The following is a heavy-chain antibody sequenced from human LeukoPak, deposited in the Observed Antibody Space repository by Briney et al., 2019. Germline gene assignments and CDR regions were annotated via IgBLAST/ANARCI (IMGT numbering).Heavy chain of an antibody. D-gene: IGHD6-6*01. Sequence: KSSETLSLTCSVSGGSIAVNHYYWGWIRQPPGKGLEWIGSGLYTGNTYSNPSLRSRVTISVDTSKNEFSLKMNSVTAADTAVYYCAREHRSSKYFDSWGRGALMIVSS. CDR3: AREHRSSKYFDS. V-gene: IGHV4-39*02. CDR2: GLYTGNT. CDR1: GGSIAVNHYY. J-gene: IGHJ4*02.